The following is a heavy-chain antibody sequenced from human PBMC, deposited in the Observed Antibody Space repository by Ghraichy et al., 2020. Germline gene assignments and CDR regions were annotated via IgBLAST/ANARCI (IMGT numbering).Heavy chain of an antibody. D-gene: IGHD3-3*01. CDR1: GGTFSSYA. J-gene: IGHJ5*02. V-gene: IGHV1-69*13. CDR2: IIPIFGTA. CDR3: AFGFWSVSWFDP. Sequence: LVKVACKASGGTFSSYAISWVRQAPGQGLEWMGGIIPIFGTANYAQKFQGRVTITADESTSTAYMELSSLRSEDTAVYYCAFGFWSVSWFDPWGQGTLVTVSS.